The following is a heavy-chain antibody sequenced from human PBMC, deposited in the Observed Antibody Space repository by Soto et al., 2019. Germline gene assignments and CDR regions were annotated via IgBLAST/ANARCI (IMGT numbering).Heavy chain of an antibody. Sequence: QVQLQESGPGLVKPSETLSLTCTVSGGSISSYYWSWIRQPPGKGLEWIGYIYYSGSTNYNPSLKSXXTXSXXTSKNQFSLKLSSVTAADTAVYYCARAVDFYGMDVWGQGTTVTVSS. D-gene: IGHD3-3*01. CDR2: IYYSGST. CDR3: ARAVDFYGMDV. J-gene: IGHJ6*02. CDR1: GGSISSYY. V-gene: IGHV4-59*01.